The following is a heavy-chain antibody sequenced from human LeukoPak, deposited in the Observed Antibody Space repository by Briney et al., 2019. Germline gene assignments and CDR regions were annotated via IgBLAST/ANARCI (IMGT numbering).Heavy chain of an antibody. CDR3: AKDKWELRGYYFDY. J-gene: IGHJ4*02. D-gene: IGHD1-26*01. CDR2: ISGDGGST. CDR1: GFTFDDYA. V-gene: IGHV3-43*02. Sequence: PGGSLRLSCAASGFTFDDYAMPWVRHAPGKGLEWVSLISGDGGSTYYADSVKGRFTISRDNSKNSLYLQMNSLRTEDTALYYCAKDKWELRGYYFDYWGQGTLVTVSS.